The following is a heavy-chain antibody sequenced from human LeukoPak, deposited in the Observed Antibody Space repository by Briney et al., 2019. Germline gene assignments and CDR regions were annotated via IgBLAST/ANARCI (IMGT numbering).Heavy chain of an antibody. CDR1: GFTFSSYE. D-gene: IGHD3-22*01. J-gene: IGHJ3*02. V-gene: IGHV3-48*03. Sequence: PGGSLRLSCAGSGFTFSSYEMNWVRQAPGKGLEWVSYISSSDSSTIYYADSVKGRFTISRDNAKNSLYLQMNSLRAEDTAVYYCARDRGYHDAFDIWGQGTMVTV. CDR2: ISSSDSSTI. CDR3: ARDRGYHDAFDI.